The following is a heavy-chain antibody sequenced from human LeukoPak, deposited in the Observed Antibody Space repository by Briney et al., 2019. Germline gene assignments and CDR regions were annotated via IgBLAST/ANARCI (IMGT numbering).Heavy chain of an antibody. J-gene: IGHJ4*02. CDR2: IIPILGIA. Sequence: ASVKVSCKASGGTFSSYAMIWVRQAPGQGLEGMGRIIPILGIANYAQKFQGRVTITADKSTSTAYMELSSLRSEDTAVYYCARDPFDYWGQGTLVTVSS. V-gene: IGHV1-69*04. CDR3: ARDPFDY. CDR1: GGTFSSYA.